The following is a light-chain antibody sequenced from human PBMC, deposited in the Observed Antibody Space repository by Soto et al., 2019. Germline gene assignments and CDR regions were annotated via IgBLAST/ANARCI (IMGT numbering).Light chain of an antibody. J-gene: IGKJ2*01. V-gene: IGKV1-5*01. CDR2: DAS. CDR3: QQYHSSLYT. CDR1: QSISNW. Sequence: DIQMTQSPSTLSASVGDRVTITCRASQSISNWLAWYQQKPGEAPKLLMFDASNLEGGVPSRFNGSGSGTEFTLTISSLQPDDFATYYCQQYHSSLYTFGQGTKLEIK.